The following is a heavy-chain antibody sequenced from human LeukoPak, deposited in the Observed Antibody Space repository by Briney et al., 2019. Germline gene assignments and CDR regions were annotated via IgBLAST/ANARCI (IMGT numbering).Heavy chain of an antibody. Sequence: SETLSLTCAFYGGSFNGYYWSWIPQPPGKGVEVIGENNHSGNTNYNQSLKSRVTISVDTSKNQFSLKLSSVTAADTAVYYCARAGPGIAAAGTSGVFRFDPWGQGTLVTVSS. J-gene: IGHJ5*02. CDR3: ARAGPGIAAAGTSGVFRFDP. D-gene: IGHD6-13*01. CDR1: GGSFNGYY. CDR2: NNHSGNT. V-gene: IGHV4-34*01.